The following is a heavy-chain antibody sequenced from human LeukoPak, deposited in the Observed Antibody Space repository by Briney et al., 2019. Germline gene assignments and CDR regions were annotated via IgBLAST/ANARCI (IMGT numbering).Heavy chain of an antibody. CDR1: GGTFSSYA. CDR2: IIPIFGTA. CDR3: AREVMATIYAPLDY. V-gene: IGHV1-69*13. Sequence: SVKVSCKASGGTFSSYAISWVRQAPGQGLEWMGGIIPIFGTANYAQKFQGRVTITADEPTGTAYMELSSLRSEDTAVYYCAREVMATIYAPLDYWGQGTLVTVSS. J-gene: IGHJ4*02. D-gene: IGHD5-24*01.